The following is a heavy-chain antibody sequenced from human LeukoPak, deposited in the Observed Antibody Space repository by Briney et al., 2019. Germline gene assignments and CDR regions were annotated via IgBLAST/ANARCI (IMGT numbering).Heavy chain of an antibody. V-gene: IGHV1-69*13. CDR2: IIPIFGTA. CDR3: ARAGTADVDTAMVYFDY. CDR1: GGTFSSYA. J-gene: IGHJ4*02. Sequence: ASVKVSCKASGGTFSSYAISWVRQAPGQGLEWMGGIIPIFGTANYAQKLQGRVTITADESTSTAYMELSSLRSEDTAVYYCARAGTADVDTAMVYFDYWGQGTLVTVSS. D-gene: IGHD5-18*01.